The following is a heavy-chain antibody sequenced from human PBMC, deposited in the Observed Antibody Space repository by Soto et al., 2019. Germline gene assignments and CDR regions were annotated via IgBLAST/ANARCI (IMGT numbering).Heavy chain of an antibody. Sequence: GGSLRLSCAASGFTFSSYAMSWVRQAPGKGLEWVSAISGSGGSTYYADSVRGRFTISRDNSKNTLYLQMKSLRAEDTAVYYCARDPPATRHGMDVWGQGTTVTVSS. CDR3: ARDPPATRHGMDV. V-gene: IGHV3-23*01. CDR1: GFTFSSYA. J-gene: IGHJ6*02. CDR2: ISGSGGST.